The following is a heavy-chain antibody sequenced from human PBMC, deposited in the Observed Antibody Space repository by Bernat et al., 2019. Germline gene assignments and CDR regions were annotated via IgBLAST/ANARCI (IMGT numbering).Heavy chain of an antibody. D-gene: IGHD4-17*01. CDR3: ARDRTPRATTVILFDY. CDR2: ISSSGSTI. CDR1: GFTFSSYE. J-gene: IGHJ4*02. Sequence: EVQLVESGGGLVQPGGSLRLSCAASGFTFSSYEMNWVRQAPGKGLEWVSYISSSGSTIYYADSVKGRFTISRDNAKNSLYLQMNSLRAEDTAVYYCARDRTPRATTVILFDYWGQGTLVTVSS. V-gene: IGHV3-48*03.